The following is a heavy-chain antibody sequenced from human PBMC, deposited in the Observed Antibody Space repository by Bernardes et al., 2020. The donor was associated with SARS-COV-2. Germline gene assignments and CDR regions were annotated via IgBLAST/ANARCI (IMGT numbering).Heavy chain of an antibody. Sequence: GGSLRLSCAASGFTFSSYWMHWVRQAPGKGLVWVSRINSDGSSTSYADSVKGRFTISRDNAKNTLYLQMNSLRAEDTAVYYCALEVGSSAGWLDYWGQGTTVTVSS. CDR3: ALEVGSSAGWLDY. J-gene: IGHJ4*02. D-gene: IGHD6-6*01. V-gene: IGHV3-74*01. CDR2: INSDGSST. CDR1: GFTFSSYW.